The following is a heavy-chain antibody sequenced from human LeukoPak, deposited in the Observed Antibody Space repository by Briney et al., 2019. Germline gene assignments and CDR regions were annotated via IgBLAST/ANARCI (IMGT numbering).Heavy chain of an antibody. D-gene: IGHD3-10*01. CDR1: GGSISSSNW. CDR2: IYHSGST. J-gene: IGHJ4*02. V-gene: IGHV4-4*02. CDR3: ARDQTYSGSGIYTYFDC. Sequence: PSETLSLTCAVSGGSISSSNWWSWVRQPPGKGLEWIGEIYHSGSTNYNPSLRSRVTISVDTSKNHFSLKLSSVTAADTAVYYCARDQTYSGSGIYTYFDCWGQGILVTVST.